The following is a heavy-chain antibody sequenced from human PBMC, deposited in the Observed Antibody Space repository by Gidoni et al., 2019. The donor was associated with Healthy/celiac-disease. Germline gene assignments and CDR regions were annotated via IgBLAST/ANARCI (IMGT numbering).Heavy chain of an antibody. D-gene: IGHD3-3*01. Sequence: MGGIIPIFGAANYAQKFQGRVTITADESTSTAYMELSSLRSEDTAVYYCAREVGGLRFLEWLPRGWFDPWGQGTLVTVSS. CDR2: IIPIFGAA. CDR3: AREVGGLRFLEWLPRGWFDP. J-gene: IGHJ5*02. V-gene: IGHV1-69*01.